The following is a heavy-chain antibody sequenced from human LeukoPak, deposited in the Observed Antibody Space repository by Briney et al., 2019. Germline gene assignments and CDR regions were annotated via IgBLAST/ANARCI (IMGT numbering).Heavy chain of an antibody. V-gene: IGHV4-59*11. D-gene: IGHD3/OR15-3a*01. CDR1: SGSISGHY. J-gene: IGHJ4*02. CDR2: IHRSGTT. CDR3: ARDRSVGTGQDGGYYFDY. Sequence: SETLSLTCTVSSGSISGHYWSWIRQPPGKGLEWIGYIHRSGTTNYNPSLKSRVTISVDTSKNQFSLKLSSLTAADTAVYYCARDRSVGTGQDGGYYFDYWGQGTLVTVSS.